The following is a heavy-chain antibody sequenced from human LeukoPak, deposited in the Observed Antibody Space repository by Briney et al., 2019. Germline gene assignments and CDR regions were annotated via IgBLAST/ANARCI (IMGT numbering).Heavy chain of an antibody. CDR2: IHYDGTYT. CDR3: ARGAEGHNYGELDS. V-gene: IGHV3-74*01. D-gene: IGHD5-18*01. Sequence: PGGSLRLSCAASGFTFSTYWMHWVRQIPGKGLVCPSRIHYDGTYTTYVDSVRGRFAISRDNTKSTLYLQMNSLRADDTAVYYCARGAEGHNYGELDSWGQGTLVTVSS. J-gene: IGHJ5*01. CDR1: GFTFSTYW.